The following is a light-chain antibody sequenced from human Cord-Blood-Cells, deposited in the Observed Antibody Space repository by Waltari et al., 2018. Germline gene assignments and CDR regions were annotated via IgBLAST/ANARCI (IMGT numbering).Light chain of an antibody. CDR3: CSYAGSSTWV. Sequence: QSALTQPASVSGSPGPSITLPCTGTSSDVRSYNLVSWYQQHPGKAPKLMIYEVSKRPSGVSNRFSGSKSGNTASLTISGLQAEDEADYYCCSYAGSSTWVFGGGTKLTVL. V-gene: IGLV2-23*02. J-gene: IGLJ3*02. CDR2: EVS. CDR1: SSDVRSYNL.